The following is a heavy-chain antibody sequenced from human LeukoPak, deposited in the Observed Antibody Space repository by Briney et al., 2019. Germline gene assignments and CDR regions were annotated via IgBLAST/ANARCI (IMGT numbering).Heavy chain of an antibody. CDR2: ITAGGGTT. Sequence: GGSLRLSCSGSGFTFSTYGMTWVRQAPGKGLERVATITAGGGTTRYADSVKGRFTVSRDNSRNTLFLQMNSLRAEDTAIYYCAKDWGISLSIWYFDLWGRGTLVTVSS. D-gene: IGHD3-3*02. J-gene: IGHJ2*01. V-gene: IGHV3-23*01. CDR3: AKDWGISLSIWYFDL. CDR1: GFTFSTYG.